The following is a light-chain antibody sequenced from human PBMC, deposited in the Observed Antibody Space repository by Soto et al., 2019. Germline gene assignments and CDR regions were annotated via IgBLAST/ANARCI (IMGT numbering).Light chain of an antibody. CDR1: QSVSSNY. J-gene: IGKJ3*01. CDR3: QHYGSSPFT. CDR2: GAS. V-gene: IGKV3-20*01. Sequence: EIVLTQSPGTLSLSPGERATLSCRASQSVSSNYSAWYQQKPGQAPRLLIYGASRRATGIPDRFSGSGSGTDFTLTISRLEPEDFAVYYCQHYGSSPFTFGPGTTVDFK.